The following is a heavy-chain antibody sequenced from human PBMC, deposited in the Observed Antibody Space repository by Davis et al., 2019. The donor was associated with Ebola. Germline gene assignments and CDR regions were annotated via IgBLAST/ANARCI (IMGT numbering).Heavy chain of an antibody. CDR2: INPNSGGT. V-gene: IGHV1-2*02. D-gene: IGHD5-18*01. CDR1: GYTFTSYY. J-gene: IGHJ4*02. Sequence: ASVKVSCKASGYTFTSYYMHWVRQAPGQGLEWMGWINPNSGGTNYAQKFQGRVTMTRDTSISTAYMELSRLRSDDTAGYYCARGGEDSYGYGLDYWGQGTLVTVSS. CDR3: ARGGEDSYGYGLDY.